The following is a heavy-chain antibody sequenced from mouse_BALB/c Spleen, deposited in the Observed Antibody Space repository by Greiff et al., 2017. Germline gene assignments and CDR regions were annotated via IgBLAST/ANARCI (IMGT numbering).Heavy chain of an antibody. CDR2: IYPGNSDT. D-gene: IGHD1-1*01. V-gene: IGHV1-5*01. CDR3: TRRHYYGSSYDY. Sequence: VQLQQSGTVLARPGASVKMSCKASGYTFTSYWMHWVKQRPGQGLEWIGAIYPGNSDTSYNQKFKGKAKLTAVTSTSAAYMELSSLTNEDSAVYYCTRRHYYGSSYDYWGQGTTLTVSS. J-gene: IGHJ2*01. CDR1: GYTFTSYW.